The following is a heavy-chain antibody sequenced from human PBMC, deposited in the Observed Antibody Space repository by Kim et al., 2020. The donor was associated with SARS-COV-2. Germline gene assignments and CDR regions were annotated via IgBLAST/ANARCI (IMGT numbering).Heavy chain of an antibody. J-gene: IGHJ4*02. CDR3: ARDPRYSVYDSSLNETDY. Sequence: GRFTISRDSATNSLYLQMNSRRSEDTAVYYCARDPRYSVYDSSLNETDYWGQGTLVTVSS. V-gene: IGHV3-11*06. D-gene: IGHD5-12*01.